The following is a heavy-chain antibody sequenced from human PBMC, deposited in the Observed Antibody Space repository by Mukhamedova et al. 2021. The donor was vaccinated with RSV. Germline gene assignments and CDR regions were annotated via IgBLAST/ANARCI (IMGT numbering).Heavy chain of an antibody. J-gene: IGHJ4*02. CDR3: ARTGELSGYFDY. V-gene: IGHV3-30*04. D-gene: IGHD3-16*02. CDR2: ISYDGSNK. Sequence: GLEWVAVISYDGSNKYYADSVKGRFTISRDNSKNTLYLQMNSLRAEDTAVYYCARTGELSGYFDYWGQGTLVTVSP.